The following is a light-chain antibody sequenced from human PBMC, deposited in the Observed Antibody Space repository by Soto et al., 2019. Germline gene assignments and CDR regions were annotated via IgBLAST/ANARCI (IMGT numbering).Light chain of an antibody. Sequence: EKVMTQSPATLSVSPGERATLSCRASQSVRSNLAWYQQKPGQPPRLLIYDASTRATGIPSRFSGSGSGTEFILTITSLQSEDSAVYYCQEYNTWPWTFGQGTKVDIK. J-gene: IGKJ1*01. V-gene: IGKV3-15*01. CDR2: DAS. CDR1: QSVRSN. CDR3: QEYNTWPWT.